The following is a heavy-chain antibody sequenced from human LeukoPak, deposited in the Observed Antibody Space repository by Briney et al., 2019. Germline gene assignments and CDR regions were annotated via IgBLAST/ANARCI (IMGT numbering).Heavy chain of an antibody. CDR1: GLIFSSYS. Sequence: GSLRLSCAASGLIFSSYSMNWVRQAPGKGLEWVSSISDNSNYIYYADSVKGRFTISRDNAKNSLYLQMNSLRAEDTALYYCATVVPTTIPNFDYWGQGTLVTVSS. CDR3: ATVVPTTIPNFDY. D-gene: IGHD2-2*01. J-gene: IGHJ4*02. CDR2: ISDNSNYI. V-gene: IGHV3-21*01.